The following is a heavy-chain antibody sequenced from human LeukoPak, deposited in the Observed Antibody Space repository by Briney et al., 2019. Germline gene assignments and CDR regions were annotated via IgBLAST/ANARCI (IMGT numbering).Heavy chain of an antibody. CDR2: IYTSGST. CDR1: GGSISSYY. D-gene: IGHD3-16*01. Sequence: SETLSLTCTVSGGSISSYYWSWIRQPPGKGLEWIGYIYTSGSTNYNPSLKSRVTISVDTSKNQFSLKLSSVTAADTAVYYCARLITNYYYMDVWGKGTTVTVSS. CDR3: ARLITNYYYMDV. V-gene: IGHV4-4*09. J-gene: IGHJ6*03.